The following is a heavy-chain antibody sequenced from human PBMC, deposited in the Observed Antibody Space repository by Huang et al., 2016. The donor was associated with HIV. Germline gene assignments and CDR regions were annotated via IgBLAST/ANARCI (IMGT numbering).Heavy chain of an antibody. Sequence: VQLVQSGPEVWRPGASLMISCRASGYDFRDQGLTWVRQAPGQGLEWLGWISAHKGDTLYAQKVQSRMSLTANVSTNTVYLELWGLRYDDTALYYCARDSAITVTAYSDYWGPGTLVTVSS. D-gene: IGHD4-17*01. J-gene: IGHJ4*02. V-gene: IGHV1-18*01. CDR3: ARDSAITVTAYSDY. CDR1: GYDFRDQG. CDR2: ISAHKGDT.